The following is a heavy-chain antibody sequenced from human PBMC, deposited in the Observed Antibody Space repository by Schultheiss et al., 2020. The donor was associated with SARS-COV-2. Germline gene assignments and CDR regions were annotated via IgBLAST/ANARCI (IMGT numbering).Heavy chain of an antibody. V-gene: IGHV4-61*01. D-gene: IGHD5-18*01. CDR1: GGSVKSISSY. CDR2: IHDSGST. J-gene: IGHJ4*02. CDR3: AGSGYRFGARW. Sequence: SQTLSLTCSVSGGSVKSISSYWSWLRRPPGKGLEWIGYIHDSGSTNHNPSLKSRVITSLDTSKNQFSLELTSVTAADTAVYYCAGSGYRFGARWWGQGTLVTVSS.